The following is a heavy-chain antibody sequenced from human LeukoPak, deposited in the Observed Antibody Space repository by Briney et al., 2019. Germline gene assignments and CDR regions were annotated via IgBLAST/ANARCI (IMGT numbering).Heavy chain of an antibody. V-gene: IGHV3-53*04. CDR1: GFTFSSYA. Sequence: SGGSLRLSCAASGFTFSSYAMSWVRQAPGKGLEWVSVIYSGGSTYYADSVKGRFTISRHNSKNTLYLQMNSLRAEDTAVYYCARDRSRYYGMDVWGQGTTVTVSS. D-gene: IGHD2-15*01. J-gene: IGHJ6*02. CDR3: ARDRSRYYGMDV. CDR2: IYSGGST.